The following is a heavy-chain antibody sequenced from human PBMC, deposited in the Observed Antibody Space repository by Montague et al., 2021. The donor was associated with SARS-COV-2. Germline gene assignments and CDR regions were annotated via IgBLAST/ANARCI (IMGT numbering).Heavy chain of an antibody. V-gene: IGHV4-39*02. D-gene: IGHD3-16*01. Sequence: SETLSLTCNVSGGSISSSTYYRGWIRQPPGKGLEWIGNLYNGGTTYYSPFLKSRVTISVDTSKNHFSLNMASVTAADTAVYYCARTSKLRESSSGNYYYHAIDVWGQGTTVTVSS. CDR2: LYNGGTT. CDR3: ARTSKLRESSSGNYYYHAIDV. CDR1: GGSISSSTYY. J-gene: IGHJ6*02.